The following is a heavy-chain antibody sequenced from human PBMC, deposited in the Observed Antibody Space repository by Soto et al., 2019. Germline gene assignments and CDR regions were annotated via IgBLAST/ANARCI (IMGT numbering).Heavy chain of an antibody. J-gene: IGHJ4*02. CDR2: ISGSGGIT. Sequence: EVQLLESGGGLVQPGGSLRLSCAAAGFTFSIYAMSWVRQAPGKGLEWVSAISGSGGITYYADSVKGQFTISRDNSKNTLYLQMNSLRADDTAVYYCAKATRGGAATLIRDYWGQGTLVTVSS. CDR1: GFTFSIYA. CDR3: AKATRGGAATLIRDY. V-gene: IGHV3-23*01. D-gene: IGHD6-13*01.